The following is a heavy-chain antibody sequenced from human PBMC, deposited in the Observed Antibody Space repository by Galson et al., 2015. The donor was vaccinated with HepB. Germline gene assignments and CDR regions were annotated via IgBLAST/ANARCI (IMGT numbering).Heavy chain of an antibody. J-gene: IGHJ5*02. CDR1: GGSLSSRSYY. CDR3: ARQEVDSSSPYNWFDP. D-gene: IGHD2-15*01. CDR2: IYYSGST. Sequence: LSLTCTVSGGSLSSRSYYWGWIRQPPGKGLEWIGSIYYSGSTYYNPSLKSRVTISVDTSKNQFSLKLSSVTAADTAVYYCARQEVDSSSPYNWFDPWGQGSLVTVSS. V-gene: IGHV4-39*01.